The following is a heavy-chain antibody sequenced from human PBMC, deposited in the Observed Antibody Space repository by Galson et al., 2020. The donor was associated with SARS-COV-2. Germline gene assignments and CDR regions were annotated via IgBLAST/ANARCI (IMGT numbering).Heavy chain of an antibody. J-gene: IGHJ6*03. Sequence: ASVKVSCKASGYTFTSYGISWVLQAPGQGLEWMGWISAYNGNTNYAQKLQGRVTMTTDTSTSTAYMELRSLRSDDTAVYYCAREREYYDSSVISQLGPYQYYYYYYMDVWGKGTTVTVSS. CDR2: ISAYNGNT. CDR1: GYTFTSYG. D-gene: IGHD3-22*01. CDR3: AREREYYDSSVISQLGPYQYYYYYYMDV. V-gene: IGHV1-18*01.